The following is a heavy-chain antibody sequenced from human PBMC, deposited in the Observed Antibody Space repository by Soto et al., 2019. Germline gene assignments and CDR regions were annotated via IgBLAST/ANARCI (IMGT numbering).Heavy chain of an antibody. D-gene: IGHD3-10*01. V-gene: IGHV3-30-3*01. Sequence: QMQLVESGGGVVQPGRSLRLSCAASGFTFSDFAIHWVRQGPGKGLEWVAIISYDGSNKYYADSVKGRFTISRDNSKSTVALQMNSLRAEDTSVYYCARDQNYHGSGIYSKYGMDVWGQGTTVTVSS. CDR2: ISYDGSNK. J-gene: IGHJ6*02. CDR1: GFTFSDFA. CDR3: ARDQNYHGSGIYSKYGMDV.